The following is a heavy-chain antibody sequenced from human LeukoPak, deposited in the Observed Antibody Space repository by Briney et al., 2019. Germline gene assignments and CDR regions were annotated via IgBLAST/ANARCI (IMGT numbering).Heavy chain of an antibody. CDR1: GFTFDDYA. CDR3: AKSVADYSSSSYYYYYLDV. CDR2: ISWDGNSI. Sequence: GRSLRLSCAGSGFTFDDYAMHWVRHAPGEGLEWVSGISWDGNSIGYADSVKGRFTISRDNVKNSLYLQMNSLRTEDMALYFCAKSVADYSSSSYYYYYLDVWGKGTTVTVSS. D-gene: IGHD6-6*01. V-gene: IGHV3-9*03. J-gene: IGHJ6*03.